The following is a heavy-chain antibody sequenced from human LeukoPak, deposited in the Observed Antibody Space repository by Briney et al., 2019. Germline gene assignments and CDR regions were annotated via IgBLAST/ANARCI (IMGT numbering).Heavy chain of an antibody. Sequence: PSQTLSLTCTVSGGSISSGGYYWSWIRQHPGKGLEWIGYIYYSGSTYYNPSLKSRVTISVDTSKNQFSLKLSSVTAADTAVYYCARLYSSSWYGGLYWGQGTLVTVSS. J-gene: IGHJ4*02. D-gene: IGHD6-13*01. CDR1: GGSISSGGYY. CDR2: IYYSGST. CDR3: ARLYSSSWYGGLY. V-gene: IGHV4-31*03.